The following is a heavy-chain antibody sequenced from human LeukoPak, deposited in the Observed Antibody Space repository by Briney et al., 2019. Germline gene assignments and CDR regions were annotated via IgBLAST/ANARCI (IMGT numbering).Heavy chain of an antibody. J-gene: IGHJ4*02. CDR2: IYYSGST. CDR1: GGSISSYY. Sequence: SETLSLTCTVSGGSISSYYWSWIRQPPGKGLEWSVYIYYSGSTNYNPSLTSRVTISVKTSKNQFSLKLRSVTAADTAVYYCARVTGYTIEDYFDYWGQGTLVTVSS. V-gene: IGHV4-59*01. D-gene: IGHD3-9*01. CDR3: ARVTGYTIEDYFDY.